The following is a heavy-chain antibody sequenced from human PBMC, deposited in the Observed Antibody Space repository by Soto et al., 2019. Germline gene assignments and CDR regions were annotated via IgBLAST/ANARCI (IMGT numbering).Heavy chain of an antibody. CDR1: GGTFSSYT. CDR3: ASEDYGDYVLDH. CDR2: IIPILGIA. J-gene: IGHJ4*01. V-gene: IGHV1-69*02. Sequence: QVQLVQSGAEVKKPGSSVKVSCKASGGTFSSYTISWVRQAPGQGLEWMGRIIPILGIANYAQKFQGRGTITADKSPSTAHMELSSLRSEDTAVYYCASEDYGDYVLDHWGPGTLGTVSS. D-gene: IGHD4-17*01.